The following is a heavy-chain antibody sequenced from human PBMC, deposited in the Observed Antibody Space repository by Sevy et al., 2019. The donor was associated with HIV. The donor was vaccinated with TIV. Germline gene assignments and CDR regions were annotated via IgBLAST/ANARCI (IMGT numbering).Heavy chain of an antibody. D-gene: IGHD4-17*01. CDR1: GFTFSDYY. V-gene: IGHV3-11*06. CDR2: ISAGSTYT. CDR3: ARDPRNYGGQYFDY. Sequence: GGSLRLSCAASGFTFSDYYMSWIRQAPGKGLEWISYISAGSTYTNYADSVKGRFTISRDNAKNSLYLQMNSLRGEDTAVYYCARDPRNYGGQYFDYWGQGTLVTVSS. J-gene: IGHJ4*02.